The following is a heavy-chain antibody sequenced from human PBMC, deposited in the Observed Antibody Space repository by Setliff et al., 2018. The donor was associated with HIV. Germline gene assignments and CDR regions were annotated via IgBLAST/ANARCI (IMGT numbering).Heavy chain of an antibody. CDR2: NSGDGTLF. V-gene: IGHV3-48*04. D-gene: IGHD6-19*01. CDR1: GFTFSRYS. Sequence: GSLRLSCEASGFTFSRYSFNWVRQAPGKGLEWISYNSGDGTLFYYADSVKGRFTISRDNAKNTLYLQMNSLRAEDTAVYYCARGYSGWPNWGQGTLVTVSS. CDR3: ARGYSGWPN. J-gene: IGHJ4*02.